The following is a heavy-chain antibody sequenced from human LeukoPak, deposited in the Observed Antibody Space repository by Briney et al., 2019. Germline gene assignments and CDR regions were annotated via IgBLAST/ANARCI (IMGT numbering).Heavy chain of an antibody. Sequence: ASVKVSCKASGYTFTGYYMHWVRQAPGQGLEWMGWINPNSGGTNYAQKFQGRVTMTGDTSISTAYMELSRLRSDDTAVYYCARDLVSIFGVVRGRSIGGGFDPWGQGTLVTVSS. J-gene: IGHJ5*02. V-gene: IGHV1-2*02. CDR2: INPNSGGT. CDR3: ARDLVSIFGVVRGRSIGGGFDP. CDR1: GYTFTGYY. D-gene: IGHD3-3*01.